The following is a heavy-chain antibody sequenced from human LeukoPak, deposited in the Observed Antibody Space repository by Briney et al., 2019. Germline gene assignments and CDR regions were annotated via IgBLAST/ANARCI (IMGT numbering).Heavy chain of an antibody. CDR2: SDPEDGET. CDR3: ATRLYYYDSSGYAFDI. V-gene: IGHV1-24*01. Sequence: ASVTVSCMVSGYTLTELSMHWVRQAPGKGLEWMGGSDPEDGETIYAQEFQGRVTMTEDTSTDTAYMELSSLRSEDTAVYYCATRLYYYDSSGYAFDIWGQGTMDTVSS. J-gene: IGHJ3*02. CDR1: GYTLTELS. D-gene: IGHD3-22*01.